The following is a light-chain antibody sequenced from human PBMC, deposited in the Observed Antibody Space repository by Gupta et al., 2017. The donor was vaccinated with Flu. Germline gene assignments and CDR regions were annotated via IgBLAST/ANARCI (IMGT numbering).Light chain of an antibody. CDR1: SSNIGAGYD. V-gene: IGLV1-40*01. J-gene: IGLJ1*01. CDR2: GNS. Sequence: QSVLTQPPSVSGAPGPRVTISCPGSSSNIGAGYDVHWYQQLPGTAPKLLIYGNSKRPSGVPDRFSGSKSGTSASLAITGLQAEDEADYYCQSYDSSLSGSTYVFGTGTKVTVL. CDR3: QSYDSSLSGSTYV.